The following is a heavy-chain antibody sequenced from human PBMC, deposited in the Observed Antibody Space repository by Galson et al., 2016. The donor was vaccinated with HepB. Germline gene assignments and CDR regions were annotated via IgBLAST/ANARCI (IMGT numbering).Heavy chain of an antibody. Sequence: QSGAEVKKPGESLKISCKASGYNFTTYWIGWVRQMPGKGLEWMGIIYPGDSDIKYSPSFQGQVTISADKSIGTAYLQWSSLKASDTAMYYCSSPGEGPDPDAFDIWGQGTLVTVSS. J-gene: IGHJ3*02. D-gene: IGHD3-10*01. V-gene: IGHV5-51*01. CDR1: GYNFTTYW. CDR3: SSPGEGPDPDAFDI. CDR2: IYPGDSDI.